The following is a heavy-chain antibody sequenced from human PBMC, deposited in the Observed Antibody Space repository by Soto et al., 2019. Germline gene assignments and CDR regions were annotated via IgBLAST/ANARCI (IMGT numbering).Heavy chain of an antibody. J-gene: IGHJ3*02. CDR2: ISWNSGSI. Sequence: GGSLRLSCAASGFTFDDYAMHWVRQAPGKGLEWVSGISWNSGSIGYADSVKGRFTISRDNAKNSLYLQMNSLRAEDTALYYCARDGVSAFDIWGQGAMVTVSS. D-gene: IGHD3-10*01. V-gene: IGHV3-9*01. CDR1: GFTFDDYA. CDR3: ARDGVSAFDI.